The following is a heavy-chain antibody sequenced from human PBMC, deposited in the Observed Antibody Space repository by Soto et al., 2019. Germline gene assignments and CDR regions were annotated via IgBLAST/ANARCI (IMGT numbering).Heavy chain of an antibody. CDR3: ARGSYDILTGYYKGYYYYGMDV. J-gene: IGHJ6*02. V-gene: IGHV1-69*01. Sequence: QVQLVQSGAEVKKPGSSVKVSCKASGGTFSSYAISWVRQAPGQGLEWMGGIIPIFGTANYAQKFQGRVTITADESTSTADMELSSLRSEDTAVYYCARGSYDILTGYYKGYYYYGMDVWGQGTTVTVSS. D-gene: IGHD3-9*01. CDR2: IIPIFGTA. CDR1: GGTFSSYA.